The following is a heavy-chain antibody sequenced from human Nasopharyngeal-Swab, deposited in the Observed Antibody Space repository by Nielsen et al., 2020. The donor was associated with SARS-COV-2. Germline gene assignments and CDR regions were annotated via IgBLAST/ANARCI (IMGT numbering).Heavy chain of an antibody. Sequence: ASVKVSCKASGYTFTSYAMHWVRQAPGQRLEWMGWINAGNGNTKYSQKFQGRVIITRDTSASTAYMELSSLRSEDTAVYYCARGVWFGELLFDYWGQGTLVTVSS. CDR2: INAGNGNT. CDR3: ARGVWFGELLFDY. J-gene: IGHJ4*02. CDR1: GYTFTSYA. V-gene: IGHV1-3*01. D-gene: IGHD3-10*01.